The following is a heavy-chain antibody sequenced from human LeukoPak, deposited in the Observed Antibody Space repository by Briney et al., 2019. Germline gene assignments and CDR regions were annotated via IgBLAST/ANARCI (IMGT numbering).Heavy chain of an antibody. J-gene: IGHJ5*02. CDR3: ARAVRDYSNSFDP. Sequence: GGSLRLSCAASGFTFSSYGMHWVRQAPGKGLEWVSVIYSGGSTYYADSVKGRFTISRDNSKNTLYLQMNSLRAEDTAVYYCARAVRDYSNSFDPWGQGTLVTVSS. CDR1: GFTFSSYG. D-gene: IGHD4-4*01. V-gene: IGHV3-66*01. CDR2: IYSGGST.